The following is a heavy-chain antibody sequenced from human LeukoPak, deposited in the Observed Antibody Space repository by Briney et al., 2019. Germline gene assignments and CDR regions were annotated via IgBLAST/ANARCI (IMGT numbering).Heavy chain of an antibody. D-gene: IGHD6-13*01. CDR1: GFTFSSYS. CDR3: ASGRQLGY. V-gene: IGHV3-7*01. J-gene: IGHJ4*02. Sequence: PGGSLRLSCAASGFTFSSYSMNWVRQAPGKGLEWVANIKEDGSEKYYVDSVKGRFTISRDNARNSLYLQMNSLRAEDTAVYYCASGRQLGYWGQGTLVTVSS. CDR2: IKEDGSEK.